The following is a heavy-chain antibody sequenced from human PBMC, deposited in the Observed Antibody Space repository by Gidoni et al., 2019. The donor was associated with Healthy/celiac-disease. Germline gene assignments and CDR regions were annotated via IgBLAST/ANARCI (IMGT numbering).Heavy chain of an antibody. CDR3: ARGDYYDSSEFDI. J-gene: IGHJ3*02. CDR1: GGSISSGGYS. CDR2: IYHSGST. D-gene: IGHD3-22*01. V-gene: IGHV4-30-2*01. Sequence: QLQLQESGAGLVTPSPPLSLTCAVSGGSISSGGYSWSWIRQPPGKGLEWIGYIYHSGSTYYNPSLKSRVTISVDRSKNQFSLKLSSVTAADTAVYYCARGDYYDSSEFDIWGQGTMVTVSS.